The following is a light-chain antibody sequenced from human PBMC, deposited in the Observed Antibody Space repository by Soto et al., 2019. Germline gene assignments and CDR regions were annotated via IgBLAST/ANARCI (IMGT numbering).Light chain of an antibody. Sequence: QAVVTQEPSLTVSPGGTVTLTCGSSTGAVTSGHYPHWFQQKPGQAPRTLIYDTNNKHSWTPARFAGSLLGGKAALTLSGAPAEDEADYYCLVIFTGGGEVFGTGTKLTVL. J-gene: IGLJ1*01. V-gene: IGLV7-46*01. CDR3: LVIFTGGGEV. CDR2: DTN. CDR1: TGAVTSGHY.